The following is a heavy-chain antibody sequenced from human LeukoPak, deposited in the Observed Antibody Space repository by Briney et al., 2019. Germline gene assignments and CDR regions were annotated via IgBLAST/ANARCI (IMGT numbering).Heavy chain of an antibody. CDR2: ITGSGGRT. J-gene: IGHJ4*02. CDR3: AKEYTGTFSPFPSYFDN. D-gene: IGHD1-26*01. CDR1: RFTFSNAW. Sequence: PGGSLRLSCAASRFTFSNAWMSWVRPAPGKGLEWVSAITGSGGRTYYADSVKGRFTISRDNSQKTLYLQMNSLRAEDTAIYYCAKEYTGTFSPFPSYFDNWGQGTLVTVSS. V-gene: IGHV3-23*01.